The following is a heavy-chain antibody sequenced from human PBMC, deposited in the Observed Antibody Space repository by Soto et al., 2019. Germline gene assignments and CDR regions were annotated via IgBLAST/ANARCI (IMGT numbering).Heavy chain of an antibody. CDR1: GGSVSSGSYY. Sequence: QVQLQESGPGLVKPSETLSLTCTVSGGSVSSGSYYWSWIRQPPGKGLEWIGYIYYSGSTNYNPSLKSRVTISVDTSKNQFSLKLSSVTAADTAVYYCARDLDYYYGMDVWCQGTTVTVSS. CDR3: ARDLDYYYGMDV. V-gene: IGHV4-61*01. CDR2: IYYSGST. J-gene: IGHJ6*02.